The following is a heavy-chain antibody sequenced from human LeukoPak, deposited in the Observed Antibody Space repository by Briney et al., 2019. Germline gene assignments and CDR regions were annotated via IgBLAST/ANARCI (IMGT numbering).Heavy chain of an antibody. CDR2: IIPIFGTA. D-gene: IGHD3-10*01. CDR3: ARHFVGDGDYLDY. V-gene: IGHV1-69*06. J-gene: IGHJ4*02. CDR1: GCTFSSYA. Sequence: SVKVSCKASGCTFSSYAISWVRQTPGQGLEWMGRIIPIFGTANYAQKFQGRVTITADKSTSTAYMELSSLRSEDTAVYYCARHFVGDGDYLDYWGQGTLVTVSS.